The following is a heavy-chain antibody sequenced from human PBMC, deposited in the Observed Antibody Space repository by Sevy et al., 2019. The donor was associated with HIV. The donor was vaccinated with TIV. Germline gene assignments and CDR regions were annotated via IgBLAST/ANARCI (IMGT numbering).Heavy chain of an antibody. Sequence: GGSLRLSCAASGLTFSSYWMHRVRQAPRKGLVWVSRINGDRSSTSYADSVKGRFTISRDNAKNTLYLQMNSLRAEDTAVYYCVRQRGDTVVLPDVLPDYGMDVWGQGTTVTVSS. D-gene: IGHD2-2*01. CDR2: INGDRSST. CDR1: GLTFSSYW. V-gene: IGHV3-74*01. J-gene: IGHJ6*02. CDR3: VRQRGDTVVLPDVLPDYGMDV.